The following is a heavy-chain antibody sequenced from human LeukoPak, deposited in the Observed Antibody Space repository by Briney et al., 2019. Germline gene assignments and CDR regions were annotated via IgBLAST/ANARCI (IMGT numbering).Heavy chain of an antibody. J-gene: IGHJ5*02. Sequence: GGSLRLSCAASGFTISSDSMNWVRQAPGKGVEWVSSITTSSSYIYYADSVKGRFTISRDNAKNSLYLQMNSLRAEDTAVYYCARDGGDSGFDPWGQGTLVTVSS. CDR1: GFTISSDS. D-gene: IGHD2-21*02. CDR3: ARDGGDSGFDP. V-gene: IGHV3-21*01. CDR2: ITTSSSYI.